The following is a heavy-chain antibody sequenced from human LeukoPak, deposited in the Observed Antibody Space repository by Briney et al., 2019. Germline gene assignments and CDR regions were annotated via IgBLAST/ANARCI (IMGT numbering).Heavy chain of an antibody. J-gene: IGHJ4*02. CDR2: IKQDGSEK. CDR3: ARDFGVKSGWYVSGLDY. D-gene: IGHD6-19*01. CDR1: GFTFSSYW. Sequence: GGSLRLSCAASGFTFSSYWMSWVRQAPGKGLEWVANIKQDGSEKYYVDSVKGRFTISRDNAKNSLYLQMNSLRAEDTAVYYCARDFGVKSGWYVSGLDYWGQGTLVTVSS. V-gene: IGHV3-7*01.